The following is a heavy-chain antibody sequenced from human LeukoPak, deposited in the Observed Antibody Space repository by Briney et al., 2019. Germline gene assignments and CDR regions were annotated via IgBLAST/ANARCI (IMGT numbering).Heavy chain of an antibody. V-gene: IGHV3-30*04. CDR3: ARARGYYDSSGLKS. D-gene: IGHD3-22*01. J-gene: IGHJ3*01. CDR2: ISYDGSNK. CDR1: GFTYSSYA. Sequence: GGSLRLSCAASGFTYSSYAMHWVRQAPGKGLEWVAVISYDGSNKYYADSVKGRFTISRDNSKNTLYLQMNSLRAEDTAVYYCARARGYYDSSGLKSWGQGTMVTVSS.